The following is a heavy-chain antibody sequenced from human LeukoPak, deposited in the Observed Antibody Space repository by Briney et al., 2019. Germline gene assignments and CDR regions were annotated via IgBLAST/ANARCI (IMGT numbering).Heavy chain of an antibody. V-gene: IGHV4-59*11. CDR3: ATIKRGNIFGYFDF. J-gene: IGHJ4*02. CDR2: MLDTVTT. D-gene: IGHD5-18*01. CDR1: GASMNTHY. Sequence: NPSETLSLTCAVSGASMNTHYWSWIRQPPGKGLEWIGYMLDTVTTKDNPSLKSRFTLSADTSKNQFSLRLTSVTAAVTAVYYCATIKRGNIFGYFDFWGQGIPVTVSS.